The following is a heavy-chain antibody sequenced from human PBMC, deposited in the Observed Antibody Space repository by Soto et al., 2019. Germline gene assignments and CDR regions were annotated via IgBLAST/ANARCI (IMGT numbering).Heavy chain of an antibody. CDR2: ISGSGGST. CDR1: GFTFSSYA. CDR3: AKIMEQWLGYFDY. Sequence: EVQLLESGGGLVQPGGSLRLSCAASGFTFSSYAMSWVRQAPGKGLEWVSAISGSGGSTYYADSVKGRFTISRDNSKNTLYVQMNSLRAEDTAVYYCAKIMEQWLGYFDYWGQGTLVTVSS. D-gene: IGHD6-19*01. V-gene: IGHV3-23*01. J-gene: IGHJ4*02.